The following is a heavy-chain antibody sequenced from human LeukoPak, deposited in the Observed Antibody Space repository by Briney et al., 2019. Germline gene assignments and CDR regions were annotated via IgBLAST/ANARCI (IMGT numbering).Heavy chain of an antibody. J-gene: IGHJ3*02. CDR2: IRTLLGTA. D-gene: IGHD2/OR15-2a*01. V-gene: IGHV1-69*16. CDR3: ARDRIIGSGDAFDI. CDR1: GGTFNDCT. Sequence: SVKVSCKASGGTFNDCTVTWVRQAPGQGLEWMGEIRTLLGTAKYAQKFQDRVTISADESTSTAYMELSRLRSEDTAVYYCARDRIIGSGDAFDIWGQGTMVTVSS.